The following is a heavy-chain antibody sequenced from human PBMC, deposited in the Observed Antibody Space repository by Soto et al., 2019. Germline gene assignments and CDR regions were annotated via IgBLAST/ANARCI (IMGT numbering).Heavy chain of an antibody. J-gene: IGHJ6*02. CDR3: ARGGPLSDFWSYFTYSSYGMDV. V-gene: IGHV4-34*01. CDR1: VGSFSAYY. D-gene: IGHD3-3*01. CDR2: INDSGST. Sequence: SETLSLTCAFSVGSFSAYYWSCIRQSPGKWLEWIGEINDSGSTNYNPSLKSRVTMSIDTSKKQFSLNLNSVTAADTAVYYCARGGPLSDFWSYFTYSSYGMDVWGLGTTVTVSS.